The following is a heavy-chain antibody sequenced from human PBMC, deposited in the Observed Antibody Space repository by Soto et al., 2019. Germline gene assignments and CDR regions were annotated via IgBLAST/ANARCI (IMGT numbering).Heavy chain of an antibody. V-gene: IGHV4-34*01. CDR1: GGSFSGYY. D-gene: IGHD3-22*01. CDR2: INHSGST. CDR3: ARVMFISLRSTDAFDI. Sequence: PSETLSLTCAVYGGSFSGYYWSWIRQPPGKGLEWIGEINHSGSTNYNPSLKSRVTISVDTSKNQFSLKLSSVTAADTAAYYCARVMFISLRSTDAFDIWGQGTMVTVSS. J-gene: IGHJ3*02.